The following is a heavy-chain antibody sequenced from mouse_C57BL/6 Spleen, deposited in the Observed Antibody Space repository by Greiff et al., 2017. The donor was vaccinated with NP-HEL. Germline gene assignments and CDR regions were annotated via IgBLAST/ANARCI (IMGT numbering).Heavy chain of an antibody. V-gene: IGHV1-85*01. CDR1: GYTFTSYD. CDR2: IYPRDGST. D-gene: IGHD2-4*01. CDR3: AREGAYDYDGAMDY. Sequence: QVQLQQSGPELVKPGASVKLSCKASGYTFTSYDINWVKQRPGQGLEWIGWIYPRDGSTKYNEKVKGKATLTVATSSSTAYMELHSLTSEDSAVYVCAREGAYDYDGAMDYWGQGTSVTVSS. J-gene: IGHJ4*01.